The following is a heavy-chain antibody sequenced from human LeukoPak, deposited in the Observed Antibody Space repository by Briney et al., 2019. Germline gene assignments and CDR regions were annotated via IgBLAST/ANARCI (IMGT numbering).Heavy chain of an antibody. J-gene: IGHJ5*02. Sequence: PSETLSLTCTVSGGSMSSSSYYWGWIRQPPGKGLEWIGSIYYSGSTYYNPSLKSRVTISVDTSKNQFSLKLSSVTAADTAVYYCARQDSSGWYLSWFDPWGQGTLVTVSS. CDR3: ARQDSSGWYLSWFDP. D-gene: IGHD6-19*01. V-gene: IGHV4-39*01. CDR2: IYYSGST. CDR1: GGSMSSSSYY.